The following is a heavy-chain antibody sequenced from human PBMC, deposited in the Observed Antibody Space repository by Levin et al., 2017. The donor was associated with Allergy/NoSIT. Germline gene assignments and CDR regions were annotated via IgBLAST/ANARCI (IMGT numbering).Heavy chain of an antibody. D-gene: IGHD6-13*01. V-gene: IGHV5-51*01. J-gene: IGHJ4*02. CDR2: IYPGDSDT. CDR1: GYRFTRDW. CDR3: ARQGGAAAGYYFDY. Sequence: KVSCKGSGYRFTRDWIAWVRQMPGKGLEWMGIIYPGDSDTRYSPSFQGQVTISADKSISTAYLQWSSLKTSDTAMYYCARQGGAAAGYYFDYWGQGTLVTVSS.